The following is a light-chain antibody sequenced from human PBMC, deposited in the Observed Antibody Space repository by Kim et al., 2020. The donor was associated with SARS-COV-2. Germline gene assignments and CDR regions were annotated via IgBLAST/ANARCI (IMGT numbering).Light chain of an antibody. V-gene: IGKV1-13*02. CDR3: QQFNSFPLT. Sequence: AIQLTQSPSSLSASVGDRVTITCRASQGISSALAWYQQKPGKPPKLLIYAASSLDSGVPSRFSGSGSGTDFTLTISSLQPEDFASYYCQQFNSFPLTFGGGTKVDSK. J-gene: IGKJ4*01. CDR2: AAS. CDR1: QGISSA.